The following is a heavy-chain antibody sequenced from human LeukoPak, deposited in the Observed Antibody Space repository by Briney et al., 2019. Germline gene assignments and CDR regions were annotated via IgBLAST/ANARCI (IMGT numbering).Heavy chain of an antibody. Sequence: GGSLRLSCAASGFTFSSYAMSWVRQAPGKGLEWVSAISGSGGSTYYADSVEGRFTISRDNSKNTLYLQMSSLRAEDTAVYYCAKTDLTTNSPIDYWGQGTLVTVSS. CDR2: ISGSGGST. D-gene: IGHD1/OR15-1a*01. J-gene: IGHJ4*02. V-gene: IGHV3-23*01. CDR1: GFTFSSYA. CDR3: AKTDLTTNSPIDY.